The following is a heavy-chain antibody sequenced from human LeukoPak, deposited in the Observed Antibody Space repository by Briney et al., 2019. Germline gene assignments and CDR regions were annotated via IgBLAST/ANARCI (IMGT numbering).Heavy chain of an antibody. Sequence: GGSLRLSCAASRFTFSSYAMSWVRQAPGKGLEWVSSISGSGGNTYYADSGKGRFTISRDNSKNTLYLQMNSLRAEDTAAYFCAKDGAPADYWGQGTLVTVSS. D-gene: IGHD3-10*01. J-gene: IGHJ4*02. CDR1: RFTFSSYA. CDR3: AKDGAPADY. V-gene: IGHV3-23*01. CDR2: ISGSGGNT.